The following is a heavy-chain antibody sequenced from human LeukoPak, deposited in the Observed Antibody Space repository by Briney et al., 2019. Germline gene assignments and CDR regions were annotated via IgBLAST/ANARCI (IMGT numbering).Heavy chain of an antibody. CDR3: ARDGEYCTNGVCYRHLFDY. D-gene: IGHD2-8*01. J-gene: IGHJ4*02. V-gene: IGHV4-61*02. CDR1: GGSISSGSYY. CDR2: IYTSGST. Sequence: PSETLSLTCTVSGGSISSGSYYWSWIRQPAGKGLEWIGRIYTSGSTNYNPSLKSRVTISVDTSKKKFSLKPSSVTAADTAVYYCARDGEYCTNGVCYRHLFDYWGQGTLVTVSS.